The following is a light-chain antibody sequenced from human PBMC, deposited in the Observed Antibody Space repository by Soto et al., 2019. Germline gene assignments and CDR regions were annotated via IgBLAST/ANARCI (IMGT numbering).Light chain of an antibody. Sequence: IVMTQSPATLSVSPGERATLSCRASQSVSSNLAWYQQKPGQAPRLLIYGASTRATGIPARFSGSGSGTEFTLTISSLQSEDFAVYYCXQYNNWPTCGQGTKVDIK. V-gene: IGKV3-15*01. CDR3: XQYNNWPT. CDR2: GAS. J-gene: IGKJ1*01. CDR1: QSVSSN.